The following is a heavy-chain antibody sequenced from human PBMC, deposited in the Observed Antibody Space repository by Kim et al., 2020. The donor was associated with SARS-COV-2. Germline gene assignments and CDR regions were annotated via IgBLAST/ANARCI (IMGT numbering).Heavy chain of an antibody. CDR1: GYTYTSYD. Sequence: ASVKVSCKASGYTYTSYDINWLRQATGQGLEWMGWVNPYSGNTGYAQKFQGRVTMTRNTATSAAYMELSSLRSEDTAVYYCASGPSGWYDYWGQRTLVTVS. V-gene: IGHV1-8*01. J-gene: IGHJ4*02. D-gene: IGHD6-19*01. CDR2: VNPYSGNT. CDR3: ASGPSGWYDY.